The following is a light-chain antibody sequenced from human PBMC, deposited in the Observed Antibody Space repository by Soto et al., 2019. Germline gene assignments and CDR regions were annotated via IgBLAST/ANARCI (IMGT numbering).Light chain of an antibody. V-gene: IGLV1-51*01. J-gene: IGLJ3*02. CDR3: GAWDSSLSAWL. CDR2: DND. Sequence: QSVFTQPPSVSAAPGQKVTISCSGSSSNIGDNHVSWYQQFPGTAPKLLIYDNDNRPSGIPDRVSASKSGTSASLAITGLQPGDEADYYCGAWDSSLSAWLFGGGTQLTVL. CDR1: SSNIGDNH.